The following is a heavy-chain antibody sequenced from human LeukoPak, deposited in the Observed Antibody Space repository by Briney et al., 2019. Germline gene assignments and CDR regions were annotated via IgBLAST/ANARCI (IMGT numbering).Heavy chain of an antibody. CDR1: GGSLSSSSYY. CDR2: IYYSGST. D-gene: IGHD4-17*01. V-gene: IGHV4-39*02. J-gene: IGHJ4*02. CDR3: ARELGYAVTSLDY. Sequence: SETLSLTCTVSGGSLSSSSYYWGWIRQPPEKGLEWIGSIYYSGSTYYNPSLKSRVTISVDTSKNQFSLKLSSVTAADTAVYYCARELGYAVTSLDYWGQGTLVTVSS.